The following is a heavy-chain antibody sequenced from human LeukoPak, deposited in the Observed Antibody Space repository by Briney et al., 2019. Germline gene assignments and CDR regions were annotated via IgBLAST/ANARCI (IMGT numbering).Heavy chain of an antibody. CDR3: ANLRYDSSAYDHPLPHH. Sequence: SETLSLTCAVYGGSFSAYYWSWIRQPPGKGLEWIGEINHSGRPNYSPSLKSRVTISVDMSKNEFSLRLSSVSAADTAMYYCANLRYDSSAYDHPLPHHWGQGTLVTVSS. V-gene: IGHV4-34*01. J-gene: IGHJ5*02. CDR2: INHSGRP. D-gene: IGHD3-22*01. CDR1: GGSFSAYY.